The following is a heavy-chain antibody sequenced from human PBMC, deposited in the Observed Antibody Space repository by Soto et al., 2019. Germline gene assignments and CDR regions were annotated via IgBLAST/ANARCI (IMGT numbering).Heavy chain of an antibody. CDR2: IYYSGGT. CDR3: AMKPGTNYYYYYGMDV. V-gene: IGHV4-39*01. J-gene: IGHJ6*02. CDR1: GGSISRSSYY. D-gene: IGHD1-1*01. Sequence: PSETLSLTFTVSGGSISRSSYYWGWIRQPPGKGLEWIGSIYYSGGTYYNPSLKSRVTISVDTSKNQFSLKLSSVTAADTAVYYCAMKPGTNYYYYYGMDVWGQGTTVTVSS.